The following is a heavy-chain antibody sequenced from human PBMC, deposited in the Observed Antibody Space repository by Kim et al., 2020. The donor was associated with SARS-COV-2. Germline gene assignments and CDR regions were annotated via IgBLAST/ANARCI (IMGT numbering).Heavy chain of an antibody. J-gene: IGHJ6*02. CDR3: ARFWNYGMDV. Sequence: GGSLRLSCAASGFTFSTYSMNWVRQAPGKGLEWVSSIISTSHKYYGDSVKGRFTISRDNAKNSVYLQMNSLRAGDTAVYYCARFWNYGMDVWGQGTTVTVSS. CDR2: IISTSHK. D-gene: IGHD1-1*01. V-gene: IGHV3-21*01. CDR1: GFTFSTYS.